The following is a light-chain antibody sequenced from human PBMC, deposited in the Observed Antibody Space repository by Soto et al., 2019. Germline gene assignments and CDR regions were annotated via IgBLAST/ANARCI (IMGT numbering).Light chain of an antibody. V-gene: IGKV3-20*01. CDR2: GAS. CDR3: QQHGSSPPT. J-gene: IGKJ1*01. Sequence: EIVLTQSPGTLSLSPGERATLSCRASQSVTSNYLAWYQQKPGQAPRLLISGASIRATGIPDRFSGSASGTDFTLTISRLEPEDFAVFYCQQHGSSPPTFGQGTKVEIK. CDR1: QSVTSNY.